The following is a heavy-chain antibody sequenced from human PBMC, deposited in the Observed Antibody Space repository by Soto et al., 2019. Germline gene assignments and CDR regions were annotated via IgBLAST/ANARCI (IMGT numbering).Heavy chain of an antibody. CDR1: GFTFNTYG. D-gene: IGHD2-2*02. CDR2: ISYDGSEK. CDR3: AKSPNFYCSSPNCYKYYFDH. Sequence: LRLSCAASGFTFNTYGMHWVRQAPGKGLEWVAVISYDGSEKYYVDSVKGRFTISKDNSKNTLYLQMNSLRPEDTAVYYRAKSPNFYCSSPNCYKYYFDHWGQGTRVTVSS. J-gene: IGHJ4*02. V-gene: IGHV3-30*18.